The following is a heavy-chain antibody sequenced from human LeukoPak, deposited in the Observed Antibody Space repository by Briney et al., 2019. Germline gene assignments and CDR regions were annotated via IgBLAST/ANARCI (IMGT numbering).Heavy chain of an antibody. CDR1: GVSISSSLYY. V-gene: IGHV4-39*07. CDR2: IFYTGST. CDR3: ARDPLGVNWFDP. Sequence: SETLSLTCTVSGVSISSSLYYWGWIRQPPGKGLEWIGSIFYTGSTSYNPSLRSRVTISADTSKNQFSLKLSSVTAADTAVYYCARDPLGVNWFDPWGRGTLVTVSS. J-gene: IGHJ5*02.